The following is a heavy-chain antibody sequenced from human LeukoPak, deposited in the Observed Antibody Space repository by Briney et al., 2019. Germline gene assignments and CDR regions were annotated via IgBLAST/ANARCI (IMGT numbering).Heavy chain of an antibody. CDR3: GRGGRIAVAGTFSGYYGMDV. Sequence: SVKVSCKASGYTFTGYYMHWVRQAPGQGLEWMGWINANSGGTNYAQKFQGRVTMTRDTSISTAYMELSWLRSDDTAVYYFGRGGRIAVAGTFSGYYGMDVWGQGATVTVSS. J-gene: IGHJ6*02. CDR1: GYTFTGYY. V-gene: IGHV1-2*02. CDR2: INANSGGT. D-gene: IGHD6-19*01.